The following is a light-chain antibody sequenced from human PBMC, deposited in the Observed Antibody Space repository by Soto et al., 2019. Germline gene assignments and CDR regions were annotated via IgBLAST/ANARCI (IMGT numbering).Light chain of an antibody. J-gene: IGKJ4*02. CDR3: QQYNTYGLT. CDR1: QSVGNS. CDR2: DAS. Sequence: DIRMTQSPSTLSASIGDRVSITCRASQSVGNSLAWYQQRPGKAPKFLIFDASTLESGVPSKFSGSGSDTEFTFTISSLQPDDSATYYCQQYNTYGLTFGGGTKVDIK. V-gene: IGKV1-5*01.